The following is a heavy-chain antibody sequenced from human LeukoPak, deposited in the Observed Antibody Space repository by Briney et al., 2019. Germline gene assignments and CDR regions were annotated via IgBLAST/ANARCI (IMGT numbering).Heavy chain of an antibody. V-gene: IGHV3-23*01. Sequence: GGSLRLSCAASGFTFSSYAMSWVRQAPGKGLEWVSSISGSGHSTYYADSVKGRFTISRDNSKDTLYLQMNSLRAEDTAVYYCAKGPTYYYDSSGYYFDYWGQGTLVTVSS. J-gene: IGHJ4*02. D-gene: IGHD3-22*01. CDR2: ISGSGHST. CDR1: GFTFSSYA. CDR3: AKGPTYYYDSSGYYFDY.